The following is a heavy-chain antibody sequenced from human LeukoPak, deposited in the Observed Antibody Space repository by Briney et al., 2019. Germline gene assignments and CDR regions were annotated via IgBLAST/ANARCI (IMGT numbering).Heavy chain of an antibody. Sequence: GGSLRLSCAASGFTFSNYAMTWVRHAPGKGLELVSFITNNGGTTYCADSVKGRFIISRDNSKNTLYLKVNSLRAEDTAVYYCAKMWGSSWPFLSIDYWGQGPLVTVSS. J-gene: IGHJ4*02. CDR2: ITNNGGTT. V-gene: IGHV3-23*01. D-gene: IGHD6-13*01. CDR3: AKMWGSSWPFLSIDY. CDR1: GFTFSNYA.